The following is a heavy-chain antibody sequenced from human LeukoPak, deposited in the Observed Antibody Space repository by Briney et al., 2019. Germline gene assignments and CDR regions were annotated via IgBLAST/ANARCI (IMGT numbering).Heavy chain of an antibody. V-gene: IGHV1-2*02. CDR1: GYTFTDSY. D-gene: IGHD6-6*01. J-gene: IGHJ4*02. Sequence: GASVKASCKTSGYTFTDSYIHWLRRAPGQGLEWMGWIHPNSGGTNYAQKFQGRVTMTRDTPSSTAFLEVSRLRADDTAVYYCARDKQFVHFDSWGQGTLVTVSS. CDR2: IHPNSGGT. CDR3: ARDKQFVHFDS.